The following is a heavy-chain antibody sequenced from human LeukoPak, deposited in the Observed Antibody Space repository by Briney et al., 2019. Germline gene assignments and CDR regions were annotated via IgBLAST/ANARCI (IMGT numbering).Heavy chain of an antibody. J-gene: IGHJ4*02. D-gene: IGHD6-19*01. CDR2: ISSSSSFL. Sequence: GGSLRLSCAASGFSFNNYHMSWVRQAPGKGLEWVSTISSSSSFLHYADSVKGRFAVSRDNAKNSLYLQMSSLRAEDTAIYYCARDTPASGWLFYWGQGALVTVSS. V-gene: IGHV3-21*01. CDR3: ARDTPASGWLFY. CDR1: GFSFNNYH.